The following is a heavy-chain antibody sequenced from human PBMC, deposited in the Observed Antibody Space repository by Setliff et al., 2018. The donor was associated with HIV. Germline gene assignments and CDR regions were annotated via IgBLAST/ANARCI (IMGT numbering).Heavy chain of an antibody. V-gene: IGHV4-31*03. D-gene: IGHD3-22*01. J-gene: IGHJ4*02. CDR1: GGSISSGGFY. CDR2: IYNTGST. Sequence: NPSETLSLTCTVTGGSISSGGFYWTWIRQHPGKGLEWIGYIYNTGSTYHSPSLESRVTISIDTSKNQFSLKLSSVTAADTGVYYCARGLSFYDPGGFDYWGRGTLVTVSS. CDR3: ARGLSFYDPGGFDY.